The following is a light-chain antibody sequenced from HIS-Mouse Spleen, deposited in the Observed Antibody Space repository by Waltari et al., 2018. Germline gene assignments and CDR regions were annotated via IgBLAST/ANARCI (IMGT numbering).Light chain of an antibody. CDR1: SSDVGGYNY. CDR2: DVS. Sequence: QSALTQPRSVSGSPGQSVTISCTGTSSDVGGYNYVSWYQQYPGKAPKLMIYDVSKRPSGVPDRFSGSKSGNTASLTISGLQAEDEADYYCCSYAGSYTFEVVFGGGTKLTVL. V-gene: IGLV2-11*01. J-gene: IGLJ2*01. CDR3: CSYAGSYTFEVV.